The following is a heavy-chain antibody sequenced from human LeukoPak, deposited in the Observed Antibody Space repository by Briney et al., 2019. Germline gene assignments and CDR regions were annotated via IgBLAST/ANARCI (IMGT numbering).Heavy chain of an antibody. J-gene: IGHJ4*02. D-gene: IGHD3-10*01. CDR2: INPNSGGT. CDR1: GYTFTSYD. Sequence: ASVKVSCKASGYTFTSYDINWVRQATGQGLEWMGRINPNSGGTNYAQKFQGRVTMTRDTSISTAYMELSRLRSDDTAVYYCARDGWFGELSYDYWGQGTLVTVSS. CDR3: ARDGWFGELSYDY. V-gene: IGHV1-2*06.